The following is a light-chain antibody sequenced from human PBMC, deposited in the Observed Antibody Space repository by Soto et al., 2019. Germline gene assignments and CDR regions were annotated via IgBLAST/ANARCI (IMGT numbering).Light chain of an antibody. V-gene: IGKV3-15*01. J-gene: IGKJ1*01. CDR2: GAS. CDR3: QQYNNWFGT. CDR1: QSVTTN. Sequence: EIVITQSPATLSVSPGERVTLSCRASQSVTTNLAWYQQKPGQTPRLLIYGASTRATGIPARFSGSGSGTEFTLTISSLQSEDFAVYYCQQYNNWFGTFVQGTKVEIK.